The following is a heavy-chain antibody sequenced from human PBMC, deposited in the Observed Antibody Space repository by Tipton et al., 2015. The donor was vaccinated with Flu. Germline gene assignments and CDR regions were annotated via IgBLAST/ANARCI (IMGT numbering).Heavy chain of an antibody. CDR2: IRRKAYGGTP. CDR1: GFTFDDYA. J-gene: IGHJ4*02. CDR3: SRDPHSDEAMDY. D-gene: IGHD2-21*02. Sequence: RFLRLSCTVSGFTFDDYAVTWVRQAPGKGLEWVGFIRRKAYGGTPEYAASVKGRFTISRDESKSIAYLQMNSLKTEDTAVYYCSRDPHSDEAMDYWGQGTLVTVSS. V-gene: IGHV3-49*04.